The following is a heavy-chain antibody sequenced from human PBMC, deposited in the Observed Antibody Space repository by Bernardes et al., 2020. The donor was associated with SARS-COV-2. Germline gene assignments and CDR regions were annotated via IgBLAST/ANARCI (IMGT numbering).Heavy chain of an antibody. V-gene: IGHV4-59*02. CDR3: AREGYNDSSGYYHNDAFDI. CDR1: DGSVSSYY. Sequence: SETLSLTCTVSDGSVSSYYWSWIRQPPGKGLEWIGYIFHSGSINYNPSLKSRLTISVDTSKNQFSLKLSSATAADAAGYYCAREGYNDSSGYYHNDAFDIWGQGTMVTVSS. CDR2: IFHSGSI. D-gene: IGHD3-22*01. J-gene: IGHJ3*02.